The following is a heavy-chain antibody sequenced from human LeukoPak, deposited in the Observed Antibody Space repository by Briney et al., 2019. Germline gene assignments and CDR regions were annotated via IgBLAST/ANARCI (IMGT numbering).Heavy chain of an antibody. J-gene: IGHJ4*02. CDR2: TTGSGDGT. CDR1: GFTFSSYA. V-gene: IGHV3-23*01. Sequence: GGSLRLSCAASGFTFSSYAMMWVRQSPEKGLEWVSSTTGSGDGTYYADSVRGRFTISRDNSKNTLYLQMNSLRAEDTAVYFCVKGFVHPTYYFEYWGQGTLVTVSS. CDR3: VKGFVHPTYYFEY. D-gene: IGHD3-10*01.